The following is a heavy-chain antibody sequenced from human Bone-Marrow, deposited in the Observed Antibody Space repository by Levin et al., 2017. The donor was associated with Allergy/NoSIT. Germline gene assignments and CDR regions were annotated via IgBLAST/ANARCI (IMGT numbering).Heavy chain of an antibody. Sequence: ASVKVSCKASGYTFTGYYMHWVRQAPGQGLEWMGRINPNSGGTNYAQKFQGRVTMTRDTSISTAYMELSRLRSDDTAVYYCARTPNRYSTGYCSGGSCFGYAFDSWGQGTMVTVSS. CDR1: GYTFTGYY. D-gene: IGHD2-15*01. CDR2: INPNSGGT. CDR3: ARTPNRYSTGYCSGGSCFGYAFDS. J-gene: IGHJ3*02. V-gene: IGHV1-2*06.